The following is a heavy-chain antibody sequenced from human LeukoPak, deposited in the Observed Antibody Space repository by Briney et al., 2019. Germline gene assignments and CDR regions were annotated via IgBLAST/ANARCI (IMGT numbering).Heavy chain of an antibody. Sequence: PGGSLRLSCAASGFTFSSYAMSWVRQAPGKGLEWVSAISGSGGSTYYADSVKGRFTISRDNSKNTLYLQMNSLRAEDTAVYYCAKLGTMIVAYGMDVWGQGTTVTVSS. J-gene: IGHJ6*02. V-gene: IGHV3-23*01. CDR1: GFTFSSYA. CDR2: ISGSGGST. D-gene: IGHD3-22*01. CDR3: AKLGTMIVAYGMDV.